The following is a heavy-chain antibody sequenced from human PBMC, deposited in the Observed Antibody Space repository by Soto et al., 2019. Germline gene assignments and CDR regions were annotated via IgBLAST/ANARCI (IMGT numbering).Heavy chain of an antibody. J-gene: IGHJ3*02. Sequence: PGGSLRLSCAASGFTFSSYGMHWVRQAPGKGLEWVAVISYDGSNKYYADSVKGRFTISRDNSKNTLYLQMNSLRAEDTAVYYCAKDLGGLRSAFDIWGQGTMVTVSS. V-gene: IGHV3-30*18. CDR1: GFTFSSYG. D-gene: IGHD1-26*01. CDR3: AKDLGGLRSAFDI. CDR2: ISYDGSNK.